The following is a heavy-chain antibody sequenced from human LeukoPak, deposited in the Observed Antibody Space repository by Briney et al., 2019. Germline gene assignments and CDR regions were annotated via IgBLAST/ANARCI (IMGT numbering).Heavy chain of an antibody. CDR1: RYPITSKD. CDR2: MNPNSGNT. D-gene: IGHD3-3*01. J-gene: IGHJ5*02. V-gene: IGHV1-8*01. CDR3: ARRYYDFWSGYYSNNWFVP. Sequence: ASVKVSCKTSRYPITSKDINWVRQATGQGLEWMGWMNPNSGNTGYAQKFQGRVTMTRNTSISTAYMELSSLRSEDTAVYYCARRYYDFWSGYYSNNWFVPWGQGTLVTVSS.